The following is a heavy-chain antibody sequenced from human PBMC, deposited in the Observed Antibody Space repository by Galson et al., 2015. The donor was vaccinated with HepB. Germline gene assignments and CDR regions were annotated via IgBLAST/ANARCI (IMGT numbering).Heavy chain of an antibody. D-gene: IGHD2-2*01. CDR3: APRGIPVE. Sequence: SLRLSCAASGFTFSDYAMAWVRQAPGKGLEWVSVIGESGIHYADYVKGRFTISRDNSKNTLYLQMNSLRAEDTAVYHCAPRGIPVEWGKGTAVTVSS. J-gene: IGHJ6*04. CDR1: GFTFSDYA. CDR2: IGESGI. V-gene: IGHV3-23*01.